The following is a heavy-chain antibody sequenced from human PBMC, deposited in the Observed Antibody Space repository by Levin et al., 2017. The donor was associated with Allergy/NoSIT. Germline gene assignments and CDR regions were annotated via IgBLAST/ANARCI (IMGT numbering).Heavy chain of an antibody. J-gene: IGHJ4*02. CDR3: ARHDRDSSSWTPFDY. CDR1: GYSFTTYW. D-gene: IGHD6-13*01. CDR2: IYPGDSDT. Sequence: HGESLKISCEVSGYSFTTYWIGWVRQMPGKGLEWMGIIYPGDSDTRYSPSFQGQVTISVDKSTNTAYLQWSSLRASDTAIYYCARHDRDSSSWTPFDYWGQGTLVTVSS. V-gene: IGHV5-51*01.